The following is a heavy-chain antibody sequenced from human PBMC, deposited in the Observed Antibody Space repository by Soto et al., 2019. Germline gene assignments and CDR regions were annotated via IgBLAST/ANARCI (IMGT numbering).Heavy chain of an antibody. Sequence: QLQLQESGPGLVKPSETLSLTCTVSGGSITSGRYYWGWIRQPPGKGLEWIGSAYYSGSTYYNPSLKSRVTISVDTSKNQFSLKLSSVTAADTAVYYCARGGWNDPFDSWGRGTLVTVSS. CDR2: AYYSGST. CDR3: ARGGWNDPFDS. D-gene: IGHD1-1*01. V-gene: IGHV4-39*01. J-gene: IGHJ4*02. CDR1: GGSITSGRYY.